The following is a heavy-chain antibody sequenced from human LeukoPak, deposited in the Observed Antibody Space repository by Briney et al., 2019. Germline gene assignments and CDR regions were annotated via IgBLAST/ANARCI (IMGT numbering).Heavy chain of an antibody. Sequence: SGTLSLTCAVSGGSISSSNWWTWVRQPPGKGLEWIGNIYHSGSTKYNPSLKSRVTISVDKSKNQFSLSLSSVTAADTAVYYCARLRSSSWYVYWGQGTLVTVSS. CDR2: IYHSGST. D-gene: IGHD6-13*01. CDR1: GGSISSSNW. J-gene: IGHJ4*02. CDR3: ARLRSSSWYVY. V-gene: IGHV4-4*02.